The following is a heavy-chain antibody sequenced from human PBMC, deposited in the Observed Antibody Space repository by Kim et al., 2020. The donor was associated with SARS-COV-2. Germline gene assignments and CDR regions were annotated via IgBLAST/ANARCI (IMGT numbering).Heavy chain of an antibody. J-gene: IGHJ5*02. CDR1: GGSISSSSYY. CDR3: ARRGRVMLPAAIYNWFDP. Sequence: SETLSLTCTVSGGSISSSSYYWGWIRQPPGKGLEWIGSIYYSGSTYYNPSLKSRVTISVDTSKNQFSLKLSSVTAADTAVYYCARRGRVMLPAAIYNWFDPWGQGTLVTVSS. D-gene: IGHD2-2*01. CDR2: IYYSGST. V-gene: IGHV4-39*01.